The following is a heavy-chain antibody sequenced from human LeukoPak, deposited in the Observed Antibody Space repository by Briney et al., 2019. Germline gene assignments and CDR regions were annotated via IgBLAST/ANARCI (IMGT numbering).Heavy chain of an antibody. D-gene: IGHD4-17*01. J-gene: IGHJ2*01. V-gene: IGHV4-34*01. CDR3: AQHGELYFDI. Sequence: SETLSLTCAVFGGSFSGRYWSWVRQPPGKGLEWIGQIHHSGGTSYDSSLRSRVTMSVDTSKNQFSLKLSSVTAADTAVYYCAQHGELYFDIWGRGTLVTVSS. CDR1: GGSFSGRY. CDR2: IHHSGGT.